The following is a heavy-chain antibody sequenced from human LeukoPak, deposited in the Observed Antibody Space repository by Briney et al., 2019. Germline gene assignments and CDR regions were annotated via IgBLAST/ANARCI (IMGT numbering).Heavy chain of an antibody. D-gene: IGHD1-14*01. CDR3: ARDKAGTTPYYYYSMDV. Sequence: GGSLRLSCAASGFTFNSYIMNWVRQAPGKGLEWVSSILSSSSYIYYADSVKGRFTISRDNAENSLYLQMNSLRAEDTAVYYCARDKAGTTPYYYYSMDVWGKGTTVTVSS. CDR1: GFTFNSYI. V-gene: IGHV3-21*01. J-gene: IGHJ6*03. CDR2: ILSSSSYI.